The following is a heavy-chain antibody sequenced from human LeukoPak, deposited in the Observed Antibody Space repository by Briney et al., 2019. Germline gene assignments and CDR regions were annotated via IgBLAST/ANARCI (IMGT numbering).Heavy chain of an antibody. V-gene: IGHV1-18*04. J-gene: IGHJ3*02. CDR2: ISAYNGNT. CDR3: ARGIGYCSGGSCYTAAFDI. CDR1: GYTFTGYY. Sequence: ASVKVSCKASGYTFTGYYMHWVRQAPGQGLEWMGWISAYNGNTNYAQKLQGRVTMTTDTSTSTAYMELRSLRSDDTAVYYCARGIGYCSGGSCYTAAFDIWGQGTMVTVSS. D-gene: IGHD2-15*01.